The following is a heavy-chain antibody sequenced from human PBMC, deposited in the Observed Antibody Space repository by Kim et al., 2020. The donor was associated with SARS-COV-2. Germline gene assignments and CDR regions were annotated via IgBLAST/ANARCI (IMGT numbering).Heavy chain of an antibody. CDR1: GYTFTSYG. V-gene: IGHV1-18*01. D-gene: IGHD2-15*01. J-gene: IGHJ5*02. Sequence: ASVKVSCKASGYTFTSYGISWVRQAPGQGLEWMGWISAYNGNTNYAQKLQGRVTMTTDTSTSTAYMELRSLRSDDTAVYYCARERKTGRGVAQAFDPWGQGTLVTVSS. CDR3: ARERKTGRGVAQAFDP. CDR2: ISAYNGNT.